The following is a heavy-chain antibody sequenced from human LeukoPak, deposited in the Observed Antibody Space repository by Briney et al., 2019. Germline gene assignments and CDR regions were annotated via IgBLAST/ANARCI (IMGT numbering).Heavy chain of an antibody. CDR3: ARHVRFLEWLSSYYFDY. J-gene: IGHJ4*02. CDR1: GGTISSSSYY. V-gene: IGHV4-39*01. D-gene: IGHD3-3*01. Sequence: SETLSLTCTVSGGTISSSSYYWGWIRQPPGKWLEWIGSIYYSGTTYYNPSLKSRVTISVDTSKGQFSLRLTSVTAADTSVYYCARHVRFLEWLSSYYFDYWGQGTLVTVSS. CDR2: IYYSGTT.